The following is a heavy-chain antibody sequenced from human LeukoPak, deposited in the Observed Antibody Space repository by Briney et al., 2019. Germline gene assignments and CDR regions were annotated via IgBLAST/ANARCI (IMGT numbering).Heavy chain of an antibody. CDR2: IYYGGST. Sequence: KSSETLSLTCTVSGGSISSGGYYWSWIRQHPGKGLEWIGYIYYGGSTYYNPSLKSRVTISVDTSKNQFSLKLSSVTAADTAVYYCARVLASFGLINWFDPWGQGTLVTVSS. CDR1: GGSISSGGYY. CDR3: ARVLASFGLINWFDP. V-gene: IGHV4-31*03. J-gene: IGHJ5*02. D-gene: IGHD2-8*01.